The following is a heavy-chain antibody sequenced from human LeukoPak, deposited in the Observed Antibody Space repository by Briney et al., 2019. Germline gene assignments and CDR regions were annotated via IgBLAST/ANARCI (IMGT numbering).Heavy chain of an antibody. V-gene: IGHV1-69*06. Sequence: ASVKVSCKASGRTFSSYAISWVRQAPGQGLEWMGGIIPIFGTANYAQKFQGRVTITADKSTSTAYMELSSLRSEDTAVYYCARGDYYGSGSYAYAFDIWGQGTMVTVSS. CDR1: GRTFSSYA. CDR2: IIPIFGTA. CDR3: ARGDYYGSGSYAYAFDI. J-gene: IGHJ3*02. D-gene: IGHD3-10*01.